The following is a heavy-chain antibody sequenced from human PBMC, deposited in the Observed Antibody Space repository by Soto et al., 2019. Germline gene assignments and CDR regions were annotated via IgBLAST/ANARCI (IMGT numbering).Heavy chain of an antibody. V-gene: IGHV3-30*03. J-gene: IGHJ6*02. D-gene: IGHD6-19*01. CDR3: XXXGSSGWPYYYGLDV. CDR1: GFTFSSYG. CDR2: ISYDGRNK. Sequence: QVQLVESGGGGVQPGRSLRLSCAASGFTFSSYGIHWVRQAPGKGLEWVAVISYDGRNKYYADSVKGRFAISRDNSRNTLYLQMSSLRAEDTAVYXXXXXGSSGWPYYYGLDVWGQGTTVTVSS.